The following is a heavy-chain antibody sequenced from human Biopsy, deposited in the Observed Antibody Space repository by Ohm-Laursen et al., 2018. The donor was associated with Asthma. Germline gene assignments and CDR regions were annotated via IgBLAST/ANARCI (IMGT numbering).Heavy chain of an antibody. V-gene: IGHV4-61*01. CDR2: ISYSGST. Sequence: SDTLSLTCTVSGGSVSSGSYYWSWIRQPPGKGLAWVSYISYSGSTDYNPSLKSRLTISMDTSKNQFSLKLSSVTAADTAVYYCARVPTTLRYFDLWGRGTLVTVS. D-gene: IGHD2-15*01. CDR1: GGSVSSGSYY. J-gene: IGHJ2*01. CDR3: ARVPTTLRYFDL.